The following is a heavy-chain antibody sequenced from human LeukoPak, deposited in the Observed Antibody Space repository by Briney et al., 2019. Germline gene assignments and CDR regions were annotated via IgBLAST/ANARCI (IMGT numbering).Heavy chain of an antibody. J-gene: IGHJ4*02. V-gene: IGHV3-48*04. D-gene: IGHD3-16*01. CDR1: RFTFSSYS. Sequence: PGGSLRLSCAASRFTFSSYSMNWVRQAPGKGLEWVSYISSSSSTIYYADSVKGRFTISRDNAKNSLYLQMNSLRAEDTAVYYCARDGGVQDVTSDYWGQGTLVTVSS. CDR2: ISSSSSTI. CDR3: ARDGGVQDVTSDY.